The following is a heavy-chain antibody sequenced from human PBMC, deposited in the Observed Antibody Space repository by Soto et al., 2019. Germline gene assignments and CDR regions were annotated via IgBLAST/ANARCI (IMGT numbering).Heavy chain of an antibody. Sequence: ASVKVSCKASGYTFTGYYIHWVRQAPGQGLEWMGWINPDSGATKSTQNFQGSVTMTRDTTISTAYMELTRLTSDDTAVYYCARGGCTDGVCTYFFDSWGQGSLVTVSS. CDR2: INPDSGAT. D-gene: IGHD2-8*01. J-gene: IGHJ4*02. CDR3: ARGGCTDGVCTYFFDS. CDR1: GYTFTGYY. V-gene: IGHV1-2*02.